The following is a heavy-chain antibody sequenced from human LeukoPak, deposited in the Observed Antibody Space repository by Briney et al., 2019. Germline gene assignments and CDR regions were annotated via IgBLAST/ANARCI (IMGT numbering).Heavy chain of an antibody. CDR3: ARSWYSSSWYYFDY. CDR2: IRSSFSHT. Sequence: GGSLRLSCAASGFTFSSYGMHWVRQAPGKGLEWVSYIRSSFSHTNYADSVKGRFTISRDNAKNSLYLQMNSLRAEDTAVYYCARSWYSSSWYYFDYWGQGTLVTVSS. CDR1: GFTFSSYG. J-gene: IGHJ4*02. D-gene: IGHD6-13*01. V-gene: IGHV3-21*05.